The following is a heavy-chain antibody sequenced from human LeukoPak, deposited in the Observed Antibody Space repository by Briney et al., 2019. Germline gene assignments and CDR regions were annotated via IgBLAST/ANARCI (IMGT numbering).Heavy chain of an antibody. CDR1: GFTFSSYA. J-gene: IGHJ3*02. V-gene: IGHV3-23*01. CDR2: ISGSGGST. Sequence: GGSLRLSCAASGFTFSSYAMSWVRQAPGKGLEWVSAISGSGGSTYYADSVKGRFTISRDNSKNTLYLQMNSLRAVDTAVYYCAKGYDCYDTGGYYSRPDAFDIWGQGTLVTVSS. D-gene: IGHD3-22*01. CDR3: AKGYDCYDTGGYYSRPDAFDI.